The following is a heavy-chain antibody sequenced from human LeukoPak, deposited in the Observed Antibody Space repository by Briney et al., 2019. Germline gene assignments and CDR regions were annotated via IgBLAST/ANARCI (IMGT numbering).Heavy chain of an antibody. Sequence: GGSLRLSCAASGFTFSSYSMNWVRQAPGKGLEWVSFISSSSAHINYADSVKGRFTISRDNPRNSLYLQMNSLSAEDTAVYYCARDIVESYTAIGGWGQGALVTVAS. CDR2: ISSSSAHI. CDR3: ARDIVESYTAIGG. J-gene: IGHJ4*02. CDR1: GFTFSSYS. V-gene: IGHV3-21*01. D-gene: IGHD2-15*01.